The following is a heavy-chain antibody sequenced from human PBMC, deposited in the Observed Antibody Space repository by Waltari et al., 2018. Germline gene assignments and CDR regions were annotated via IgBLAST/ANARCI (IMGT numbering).Heavy chain of an antibody. J-gene: IGHJ5*02. CDR1: GYSISSGYY. CDR3: ARGYSSSSIFDP. V-gene: IGHV4-38-2*02. D-gene: IGHD6-13*01. CDR2: IYHSGST. Sequence: QVQLQESGPGLVKPSETLSLTCTVSGYSISSGYYWGWIRQPPGKGLEWIGSIYHSGSTYYNPTLKGRVTISVYTSKNQCSLKLSAVTAADTAVYYCARGYSSSSIFDPWGQGTLVTVSS.